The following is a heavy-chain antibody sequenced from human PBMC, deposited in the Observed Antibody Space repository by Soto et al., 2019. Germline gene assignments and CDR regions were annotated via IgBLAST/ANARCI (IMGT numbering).Heavy chain of an antibody. CDR2: ISGSGGSS. Sequence: PGGSLRLSCAASGFTFSSYAMSWVRQAPGKGLEWVSAISGSGGSSYYADSVKGRFTISRDNSKNTLYLQMNSLRAEDTAVYDCARGGYDTYCFDYWGQGTLVTVAS. CDR3: ARGGYDTYCFDY. D-gene: IGHD5-12*01. J-gene: IGHJ4*02. V-gene: IGHV3-23*01. CDR1: GFTFSSYA.